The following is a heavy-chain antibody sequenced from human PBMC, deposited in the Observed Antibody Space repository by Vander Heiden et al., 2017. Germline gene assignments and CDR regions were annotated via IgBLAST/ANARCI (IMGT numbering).Heavy chain of an antibody. V-gene: IGHV4-34*01. CDR1: GRSFSGYY. D-gene: IGHD3-10*01. CDR3: ARLSGYYGSGSYNGGMDV. Sequence: QVQLQQWGEGLLKPSETLSTTCAAYGRSFSGYYWSWFRQPPGKGLEWIGEINHSGSTNYNPSLKSRVTISVDTSKNQCSLKLSSVTAADTAVYYCARLSGYYGSGSYNGGMDVWGQGTTVTVSS. J-gene: IGHJ6*02. CDR2: INHSGST.